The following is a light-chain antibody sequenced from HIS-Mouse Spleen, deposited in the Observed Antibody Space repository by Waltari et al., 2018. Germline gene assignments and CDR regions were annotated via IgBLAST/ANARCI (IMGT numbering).Light chain of an antibody. J-gene: IGLJ1*01. CDR3: QVWDSSSDHYV. CDR2: DDS. Sequence: SYVLTQPPSVSVAPGQTARITCGGNNIGSKSVHWYQQKPGQAPVLVVYDDSDRPSGIHGRFSGSNSENTATLTISRVEAGDEADYYCQVWDSSSDHYVFGTGTKVTVL. CDR1: NIGSKS. V-gene: IGLV3-21*02.